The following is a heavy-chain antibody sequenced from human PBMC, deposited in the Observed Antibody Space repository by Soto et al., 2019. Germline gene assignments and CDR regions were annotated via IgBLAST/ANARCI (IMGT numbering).Heavy chain of an antibody. CDR1: GFRVTDSA. D-gene: IGHD3-3*01. J-gene: IGHJ4*02. V-gene: IGHV3-73*02. CDR3: DRHKVNVFGSSSLDD. CDR2: ISSRGNIHAI. Sequence: EVQLVESGGGLVQPGGSLKLSCAASGFRVTDSAMGWVRQAAGKGLEWVARISSRGNIHAITSGESLKGRFSISRDETQYMEKLQIKSMKTEDTCVYYCDRHKVNVFGSSSLDDWGQGTLCTVSS.